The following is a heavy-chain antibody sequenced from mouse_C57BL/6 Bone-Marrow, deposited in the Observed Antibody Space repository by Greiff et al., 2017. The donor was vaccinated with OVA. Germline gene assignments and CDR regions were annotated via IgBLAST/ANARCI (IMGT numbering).Heavy chain of an antibody. V-gene: IGHV1-81*01. CDR3: ARSPIYYYGSSFFDY. CDR1: GYTFTSYG. D-gene: IGHD1-1*01. Sequence: VQRVESGAELARPGASVKLSCKASGYTFTSYGISWVKQRTGQGLEWIGEIYPRSGNPYYNEQFKGKATLTADKSSSTAYMELRSLTSEDSAVYFCARSPIYYYGSSFFDYWGQGTTLTVSS. J-gene: IGHJ2*01. CDR2: IYPRSGNP.